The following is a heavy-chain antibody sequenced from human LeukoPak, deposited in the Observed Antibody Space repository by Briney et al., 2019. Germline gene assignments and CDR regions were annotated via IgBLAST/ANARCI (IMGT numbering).Heavy chain of an antibody. J-gene: IGHJ4*02. CDR1: GFTFKKYW. D-gene: IGHD5-24*01. V-gene: IGHV3-7*01. CDR3: ARETPRRGETRDGYR. CDR2: IKEDGSET. Sequence: GGSLRLSCAASGFTFKKYWMNWVRQVPGKGLECLANIKEDGSETYYADSVKGRFTISRDNPKNLLFLQINSLRVEDTAVYYCARETPRRGETRDGYRWGQGTVVTVSS.